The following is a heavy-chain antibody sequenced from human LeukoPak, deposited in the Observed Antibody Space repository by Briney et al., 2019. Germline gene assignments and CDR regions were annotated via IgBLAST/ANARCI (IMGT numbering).Heavy chain of an antibody. J-gene: IGHJ6*02. D-gene: IGHD2-2*01. CDR1: GGSFSGNY. Sequence: PSETLSLTCTVYGGSFSGNYWTWIRQPPGKGLEWIGEINHSGSANDNPSLKSRVTISVDASKNQFSLKLRSVTAADTAVYYCARALVAEPTGMFGFYYYYGMDVWGQGTTVTVSS. CDR2: INHSGSA. V-gene: IGHV4-34*01. CDR3: ARALVAEPTGMFGFYYYYGMDV.